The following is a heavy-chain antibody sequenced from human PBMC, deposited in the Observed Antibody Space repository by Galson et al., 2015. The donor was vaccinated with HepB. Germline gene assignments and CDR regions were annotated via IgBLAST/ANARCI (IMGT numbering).Heavy chain of an antibody. Sequence: SVKVSCKASGYTFTSFGLSWVRQAPGQGLEWMGWIGPHNGNTDYAQKFQGRVTLSTDTSTSTVYMDLRSLRSDDTAVYFRVREDYSSYIDYWGQGTLVTVSS. CDR1: GYTFTSFG. J-gene: IGHJ4*02. CDR2: IGPHNGNT. D-gene: IGHD4-11*01. V-gene: IGHV1-18*04. CDR3: VREDYSSYIDY.